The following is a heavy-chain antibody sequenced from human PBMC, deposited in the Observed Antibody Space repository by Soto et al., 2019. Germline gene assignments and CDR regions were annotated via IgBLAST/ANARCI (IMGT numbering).Heavy chain of an antibody. CDR1: GFTFSSYD. Sequence: EVQLLESGGGLVQPGGSLRLSCAASGFTFSSYDVTWVRQAPGKGLEWVSGISGGGSTIHYADSVKGRFTISRDNSKNTLYLQLNSLRAEDTAVYYCARDRNWKTFLYQYYFDFWGQGTLVTVSS. J-gene: IGHJ4*02. CDR2: ISGGGSTI. D-gene: IGHD1-1*01. CDR3: ARDRNWKTFLYQYYFDF. V-gene: IGHV3-23*01.